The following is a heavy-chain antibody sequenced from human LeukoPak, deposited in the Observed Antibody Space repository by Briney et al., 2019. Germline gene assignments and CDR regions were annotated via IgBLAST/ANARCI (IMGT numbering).Heavy chain of an antibody. Sequence: GGSLRLSCAASGFTFHDYAMHWVRQAPGEGLEWVSGISWNSGSIGYADSVKGRFTISRDNAKNSLYLQMNSLRAEDTALYYCAKDFEYSSSSIDYWGQGTLVTVSA. J-gene: IGHJ4*02. D-gene: IGHD6-6*01. CDR1: GFTFHDYA. V-gene: IGHV3-9*01. CDR2: ISWNSGSI. CDR3: AKDFEYSSSSIDY.